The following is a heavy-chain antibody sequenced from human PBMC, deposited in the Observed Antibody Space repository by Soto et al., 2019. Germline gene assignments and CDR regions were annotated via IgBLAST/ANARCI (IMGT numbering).Heavy chain of an antibody. CDR2: IYSIGST. CDR3: RRSSRYSTDV. D-gene: IGHD6-19*01. CDR1: GGSFSGYY. J-gene: IGHJ6*02. Sequence: SETLSLTCAVYGGSFSGYYWSWIRQPPGKGLEWIGEIYSIGSTNYNPSLKSGVTISADTSKNQFSLNLISVTAADTAVYYCRRSSRYSTDVWGQGITVTVSS. V-gene: IGHV4-34*01.